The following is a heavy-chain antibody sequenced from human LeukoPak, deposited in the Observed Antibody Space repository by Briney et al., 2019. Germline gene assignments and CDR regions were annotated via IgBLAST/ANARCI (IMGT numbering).Heavy chain of an antibody. D-gene: IGHD1-14*01. V-gene: IGHV1-69*05. CDR1: GGTFSNYV. CDR3: ARGTDGNNFDY. J-gene: IGHJ4*02. CDR2: IIPRFGTA. Sequence: SVKVSCKTPGGTFSNYVVTWVRQAPGQGLEWMGRIIPRFGTANYAQKFQDRVTIATGESTNTVYMELNSLTSEDTAVYYCARGTDGNNFDYCGQGTLVTVSS.